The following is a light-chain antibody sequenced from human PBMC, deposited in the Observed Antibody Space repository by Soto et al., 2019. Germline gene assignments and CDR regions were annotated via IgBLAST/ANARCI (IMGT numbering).Light chain of an antibody. CDR3: CSYAGSYTVV. V-gene: IGLV2-11*01. Sequence: QSVLTQPRSVSGSPGQSVTISCTGTSSDVGGYNYVSWYQQHPGKAPXXMXXXXXXRXXXXXDRFSGSKSGNTASLTISGXXXXXXXXXXCCSYAGSYTVVFGGGTKLTVL. CDR2: XXX. J-gene: IGLJ2*01. CDR1: SSDVGGYNY.